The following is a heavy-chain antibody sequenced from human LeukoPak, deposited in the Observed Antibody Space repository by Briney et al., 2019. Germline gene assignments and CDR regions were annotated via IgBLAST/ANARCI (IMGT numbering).Heavy chain of an antibody. CDR2: IYTSGST. CDR1: GGSISSYY. Sequence: SETLSLTCTVSGGSISSYYWSWIRQPAGKGLEWIGRIYTSGSTNYNPSLKSRVTMSVDTSKNQFSLKLSSVTAADTAVYYCARVALGATIGDYHYYMDVLGKGTTVTVSS. J-gene: IGHJ6*03. V-gene: IGHV4-4*07. CDR3: ARVALGATIGDYHYYMDV. D-gene: IGHD5-12*01.